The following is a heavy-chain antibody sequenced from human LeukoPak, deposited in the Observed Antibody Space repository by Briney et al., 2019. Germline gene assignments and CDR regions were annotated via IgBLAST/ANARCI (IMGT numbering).Heavy chain of an antibody. CDR1: GFTSSSYS. Sequence: GGSLRPSCAASGFTSSSYSMNWVRQAPGKGLEWVSSISSSSSYIYYADSVKGRFTISRDNAKNSLYLQMNSLRAEDTAVYYCAREGSGYSYGPFDYWGQGTLVTVSS. D-gene: IGHD5-18*01. CDR2: ISSSSSYI. V-gene: IGHV3-21*01. J-gene: IGHJ4*02. CDR3: AREGSGYSYGPFDY.